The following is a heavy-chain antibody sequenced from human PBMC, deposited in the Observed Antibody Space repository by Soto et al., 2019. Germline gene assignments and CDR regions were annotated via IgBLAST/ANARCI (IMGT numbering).Heavy chain of an antibody. D-gene: IGHD1-26*01. Sequence: EVQLVESGGGLVKPGGSLRLSCAAFGFSFTNACMTWVRQAPGKGLEWVGRIKSISSGATTDYAAPVKGRFSISRDDSKNTVYLQMNSLKTDDTAVYYCMAAATKWGQGTLVTVSS. V-gene: IGHV3-15*01. CDR2: IKSISSGATT. J-gene: IGHJ4*02. CDR3: MAAATK. CDR1: GFSFTNAC.